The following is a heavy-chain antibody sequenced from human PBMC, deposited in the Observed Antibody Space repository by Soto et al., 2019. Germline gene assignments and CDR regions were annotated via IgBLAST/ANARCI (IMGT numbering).Heavy chain of an antibody. Sequence: PGGSRRLSGAPSGFDVNSNYSTGIRHAPGKGLQWVADISSGGTTKYTGSVRGRFSLYRDMSKNTLYLQMNRLSVAATAISSCASQFPSDNYGHRLDPWGKGSLVTVSS. CDR2: ISSGGTT. CDR3: ASQFPSDNYGHRLDP. CDR1: GFDVNSNY. J-gene: IGHJ5*02. V-gene: IGHV3-53*01. D-gene: IGHD4-17*01.